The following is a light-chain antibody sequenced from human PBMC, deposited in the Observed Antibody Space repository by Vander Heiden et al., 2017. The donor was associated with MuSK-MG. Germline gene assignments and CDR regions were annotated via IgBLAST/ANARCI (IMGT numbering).Light chain of an antibody. CDR2: DAS. CDR3: QHYHDLPLS. CDR1: QDIRKY. V-gene: IGKV1-33*01. Sequence: DIQLTQSPASLSAYVGDRVTITCQASQDIRKYLHWFQQKPGRAPKVLIYDASNLETGVPSRFSGSGSGTDFTFTISSLQPEDIATYYCQHYHDLPLSFGGGTKVEIK. J-gene: IGKJ4*01.